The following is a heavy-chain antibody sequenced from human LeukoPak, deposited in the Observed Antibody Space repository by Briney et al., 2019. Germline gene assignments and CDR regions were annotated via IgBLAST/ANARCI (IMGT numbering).Heavy chain of an antibody. J-gene: IGHJ3*02. CDR3: ARGAYYDILTGYSHYAFDI. V-gene: IGHV3-30-3*01. CDR2: ISYDGSNK. D-gene: IGHD3-9*01. Sequence: PGGSLRLSCAASGCTFSSYAMHWVRQAPGKGLEWVAVISYDGSNKYYADSVKGRFTISRDNSKNTLYLQMSSLRAEDTAVNYCARGAYYDILTGYSHYAFDIGGQGTMVTVSS. CDR1: GCTFSSYA.